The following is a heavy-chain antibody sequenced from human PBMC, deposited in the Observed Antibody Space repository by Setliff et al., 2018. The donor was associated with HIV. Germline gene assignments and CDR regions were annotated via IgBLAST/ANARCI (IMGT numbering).Heavy chain of an antibody. CDR2: IYASGST. Sequence: PSETLSLTCTVPGGSISSGSFYWSWIRQPAGKGLEWIGRIYASGSTNYNPSLKSRVTISVDTSKNLFSLKLSTVTAADTAVYYCAREWGSGWYFFRIDYWGQGTLVTVSS. J-gene: IGHJ4*02. V-gene: IGHV4-61*02. CDR3: AREWGSGWYFFRIDY. D-gene: IGHD6-19*01. CDR1: GGSISSGSFY.